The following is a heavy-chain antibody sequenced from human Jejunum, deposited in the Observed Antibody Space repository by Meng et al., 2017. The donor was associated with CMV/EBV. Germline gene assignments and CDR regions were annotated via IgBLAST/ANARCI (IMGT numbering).Heavy chain of an antibody. D-gene: IGHD6-19*01. Sequence: QLTWKESAPALGKPPQTLTLTCSFSGFFFTTVGVGVGWILRPPGKALEWLALIYWDDDKHYNPSLETRLAIMKDTSKNQVVLIMTDMDPVDTATYYCAYRRGGGSGWNWFGPWGQGTLVTVSS. J-gene: IGHJ5*02. CDR3: AYRRGGGSGWNWFGP. CDR2: IYWDDDK. V-gene: IGHV2-5*02. CDR1: GFFFTTVGVG.